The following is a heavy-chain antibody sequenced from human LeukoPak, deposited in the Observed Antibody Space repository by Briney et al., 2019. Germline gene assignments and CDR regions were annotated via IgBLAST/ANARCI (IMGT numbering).Heavy chain of an antibody. CDR2: IYPSGST. Sequence: SETLSLTCTVSGGSISSYYWTWIRQPAGKGLEWIGRIYPSGSTNYNPSLKSRVTMSVDTSKNQFSLKLSPVTAADTAVYYCARENSGSYREFDYWGQGTLVTVSS. CDR3: ARENSGSYREFDY. CDR1: GGSISSYY. D-gene: IGHD1-26*01. J-gene: IGHJ4*02. V-gene: IGHV4-4*07.